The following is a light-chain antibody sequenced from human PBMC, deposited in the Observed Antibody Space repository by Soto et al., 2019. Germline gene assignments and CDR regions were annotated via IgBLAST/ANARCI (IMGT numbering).Light chain of an antibody. CDR3: MQSLQTPWT. V-gene: IGKV2-28*01. CDR2: LGS. J-gene: IGKJ1*01. Sequence: DIVMTQSPLSLPVTPGEPASISCRSSQSLLFSNGYNYLDWYLQKPGQSPQLLIYLGSDRASGVPDRFSGGGSGRDFTLKISRVEAEDVGVYYCMQSLQTPWTFGQGTKVEIK. CDR1: QSLLFSNGYNY.